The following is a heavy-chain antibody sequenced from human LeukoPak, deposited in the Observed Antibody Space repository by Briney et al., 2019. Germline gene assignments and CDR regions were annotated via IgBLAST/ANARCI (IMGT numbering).Heavy chain of an antibody. CDR3: ARDGAPYDSTYKGIDY. J-gene: IGHJ4*02. CDR1: GGSISSGGYY. D-gene: IGHD3-22*01. Sequence: PSQTLSLTCTVSGGSISSGGYYWSWIRQHPGKGLEWIGYIYYSGSTYYNPSLKSRVTMSVDTSKNQFSLKLSSVTAADTAVYYCARDGAPYDSTYKGIDYWGQGTLVTVSS. CDR2: IYYSGST. V-gene: IGHV4-31*03.